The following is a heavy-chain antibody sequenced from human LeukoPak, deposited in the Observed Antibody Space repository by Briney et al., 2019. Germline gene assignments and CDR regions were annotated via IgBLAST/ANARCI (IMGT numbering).Heavy chain of an antibody. Sequence: EASVKVSCKASGGTFSSYAISWVRQAPGQGLEWMGGIIPIFGTANYAQKFQGRVTITADESTSTAYMELSSLRSEDTAVYYCASQGARYCSSTSCYRPFDYWGQGTLVTVSS. CDR1: GGTFSSYA. CDR3: ASQGARYCSSTSCYRPFDY. D-gene: IGHD2-2*01. CDR2: IIPIFGTA. J-gene: IGHJ4*02. V-gene: IGHV1-69*13.